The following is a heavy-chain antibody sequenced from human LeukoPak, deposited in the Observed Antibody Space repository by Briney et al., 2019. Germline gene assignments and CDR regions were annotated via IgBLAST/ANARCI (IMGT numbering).Heavy chain of an antibody. D-gene: IGHD6-19*01. V-gene: IGHV3-9*01. J-gene: IGHJ4*02. CDR2: ISWNSGSI. Sequence: PGRSLRLSCAASGFTFDDYAMHWVRQAPGKGLEWVSGISWNSGSIGYADSVKGRFTISRDNAKNSLYLQMNSLRAEDTAVYYCARDNTGLGSSGWYTKGYFDFWGQGTLVTVSS. CDR1: GFTFDDYA. CDR3: ARDNTGLGSSGWYTKGYFDF.